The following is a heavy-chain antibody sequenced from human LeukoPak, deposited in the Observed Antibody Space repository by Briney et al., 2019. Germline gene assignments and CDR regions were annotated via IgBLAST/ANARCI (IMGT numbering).Heavy chain of an antibody. CDR1: GFTFSSYG. Sequence: GGSLRLSCAASGFTFSSYGMHWVRRAPGKGLEWVAVISYDGSNKYYADSVKGRFTISRDNSKNTLYLQMNSLRAEDTAVYYCAKSFRIAAAVAQHWGQGTLVTVSS. CDR3: AKSFRIAAAVAQH. V-gene: IGHV3-30*18. J-gene: IGHJ1*01. CDR2: ISYDGSNK. D-gene: IGHD6-13*01.